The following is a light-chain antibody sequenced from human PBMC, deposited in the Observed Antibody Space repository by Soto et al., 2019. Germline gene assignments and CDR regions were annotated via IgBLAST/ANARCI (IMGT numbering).Light chain of an antibody. Sequence: QSALSQPASVSVSPGQSITISCTGTSSDVGGFEYVSWYQHQPGKAPQLIIYDVTKRPSGVSNRFSGSKSGNTASLTISGIQAEDEGDYYCGSITRSSTSVFGTGTKVTVL. J-gene: IGLJ1*01. CDR3: GSITRSSTSV. CDR1: SSDVGGFEY. V-gene: IGLV2-14*01. CDR2: DVT.